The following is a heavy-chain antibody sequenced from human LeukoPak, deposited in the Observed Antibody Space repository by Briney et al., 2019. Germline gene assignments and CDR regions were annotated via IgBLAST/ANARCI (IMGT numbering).Heavy chain of an antibody. V-gene: IGHV1-24*01. J-gene: IGHJ6*02. CDR3: ATRPQSSLYYYYGMDV. D-gene: IGHD1-14*01. CDR2: FDPEDGET. Sequence: ASVTVSCKVSGYTLTELSMHWVRQAPGKGLEWMGGFDPEDGETIYAQKFQGRVTMTEDTSTDTAYMELSSLRSEDTAVYYCATRPQSSLYYYYGMDVWGQGTTVTVSS. CDR1: GYTLTELS.